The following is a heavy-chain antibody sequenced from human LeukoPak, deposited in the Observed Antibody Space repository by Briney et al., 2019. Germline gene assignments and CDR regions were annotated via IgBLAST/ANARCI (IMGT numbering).Heavy chain of an antibody. D-gene: IGHD2-15*01. CDR2: ISGSGVST. Sequence: PGGSLRLSCAASGFTFASYAMSWVRQAPGKGLEWVSAISGSGVSTYYADSVKGRFTISRDNSKNTLYLQMNSLRAEDTAVYYCAKDGLLNWYFDLWGRGTLVTVSS. J-gene: IGHJ2*01. CDR3: AKDGLLNWYFDL. CDR1: GFTFASYA. V-gene: IGHV3-23*01.